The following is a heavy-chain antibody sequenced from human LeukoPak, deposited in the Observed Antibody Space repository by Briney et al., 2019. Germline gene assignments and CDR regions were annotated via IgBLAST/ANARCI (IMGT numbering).Heavy chain of an antibody. CDR1: GGSFSGYY. CDR3: ARADYGGNTDY. V-gene: IGHV4-34*01. Sequence: PSETLSLTCAVCGGSFSGYYWSWIRQPPGKGLEWIGEINHSGSTNYNPSLKSRLTISVDTSKNQFSLKLSSVTAADTAVYYCARADYGGNTDYWGQGTLVTVSS. D-gene: IGHD4-23*01. J-gene: IGHJ4*02. CDR2: INHSGST.